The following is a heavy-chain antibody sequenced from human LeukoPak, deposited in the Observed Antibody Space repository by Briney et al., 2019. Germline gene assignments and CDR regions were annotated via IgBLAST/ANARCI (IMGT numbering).Heavy chain of an antibody. Sequence: GGSLRLSCVASEFTFSNYGMHWVRQPPGKGLEGVTLIRSDGSNEYYEDSVKGRFTISRDNSKNILYLQMNSLRVEDTAVYYCARARGTYSNALDSWGQGSLVTVSS. CDR2: IRSDGSNE. CDR3: ARARGTYSNALDS. D-gene: IGHD2-15*01. CDR1: EFTFSNYG. J-gene: IGHJ5*01. V-gene: IGHV3-30*02.